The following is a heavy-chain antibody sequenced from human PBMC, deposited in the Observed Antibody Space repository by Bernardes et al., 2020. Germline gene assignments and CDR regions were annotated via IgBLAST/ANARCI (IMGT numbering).Heavy chain of an antibody. Sequence: SETLSLTRAVYGVSFSGYYWSWIRQPPGKGLEWIGEINHSGSTNYNPSLKSRVTISVDTSKNQFSLKLSSVTAADTAVYYCARDFKVYDILTIDYMDVWGKGTTVTVSS. D-gene: IGHD3-9*01. CDR3: ARDFKVYDILTIDYMDV. V-gene: IGHV4-34*01. CDR1: GVSFSGYY. CDR2: INHSGST. J-gene: IGHJ6*03.